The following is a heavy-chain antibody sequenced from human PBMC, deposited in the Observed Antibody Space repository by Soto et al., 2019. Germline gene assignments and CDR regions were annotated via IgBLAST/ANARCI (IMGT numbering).Heavy chain of an antibody. D-gene: IGHD3-22*01. J-gene: IGHJ3*02. CDR2: IWYDGSNK. CDR1: GFTFSSYG. Sequence: QVQLVESGGGVVQPGRSLRLSCAASGFTFSSYGMHWVRQAPGKGLEWVAVIWYDGSNKYYADSVKGRFTISRDNSKNTLYLQMNSLRAEDTAVYYCAREGYYASSGYRDQSDAFDIWGQGTMVTVSS. V-gene: IGHV3-33*01. CDR3: AREGYYASSGYRDQSDAFDI.